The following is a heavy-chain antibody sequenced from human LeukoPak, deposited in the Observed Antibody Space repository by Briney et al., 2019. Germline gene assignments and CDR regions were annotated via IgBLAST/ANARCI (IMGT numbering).Heavy chain of an antibody. Sequence: GGSLRLSCAGSGFTFRSYWMNWVRQAPGKGLEWLAIIKQDGTEKHYKGSVEGRFTISRDNAKNSLHLQMNSLRAEVTAVYYCAGGSGYLITSWGQGTLVTVSS. D-gene: IGHD3-9*01. J-gene: IGHJ5*02. V-gene: IGHV3-7*01. CDR3: AGGSGYLITS. CDR1: GFTFRSYW. CDR2: IKQDGTEK.